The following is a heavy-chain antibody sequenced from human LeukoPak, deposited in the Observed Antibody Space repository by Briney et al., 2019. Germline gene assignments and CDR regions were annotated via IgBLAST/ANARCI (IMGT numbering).Heavy chain of an antibody. D-gene: IGHD1-26*01. Sequence: GGSLRLSCAASGFTFSSYWMHWVRQAPGKGLVWVSRINADGSSTTYADSVMGRFTISRDNAKNTLYLQMNSLRAEDTAVYYCAKDGSRATIDYWGQGTLVTVSS. J-gene: IGHJ4*02. CDR2: INADGSST. V-gene: IGHV3-74*01. CDR3: AKDGSRATIDY. CDR1: GFTFSSYW.